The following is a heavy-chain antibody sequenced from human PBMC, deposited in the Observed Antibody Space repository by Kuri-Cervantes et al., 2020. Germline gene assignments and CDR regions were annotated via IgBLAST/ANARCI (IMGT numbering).Heavy chain of an antibody. D-gene: IGHD3-10*01. CDR2: ISSRGTTI. V-gene: IGHV3-11*01. J-gene: IGHJ6*03. CDR3: ASPNPLFSYNNHSKILYYYYMDV. CDR1: GFTFSDYY. Sequence: GESLKISCAASGFTFSDYYMSWLRQAPGKGLEWVSYISSRGTTIYYADSVKGRFTTARGNDRNSLYLQMNSLRAEDTAVYYCASPNPLFSYNNHSKILYYYYMDVWGKGTTVTVSS.